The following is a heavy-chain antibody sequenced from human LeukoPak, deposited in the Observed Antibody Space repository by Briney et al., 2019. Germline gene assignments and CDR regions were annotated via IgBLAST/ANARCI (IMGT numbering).Heavy chain of an antibody. V-gene: IGHV5-51*01. CDR2: IYPGDSDT. J-gene: IGHJ4*02. CDR3: ARTYSSGSTHFDY. Sequence: GESLKISCTGSGYSFTSHWIAWVRQMPGKGLEWMGIIYPGDSDTRYSPSFQGQVTISADKSISTAYLQWSSLKASDTAMYYCARTYSSGSTHFDYWGQGTLVTVSS. D-gene: IGHD6-19*01. CDR1: GYSFTSHW.